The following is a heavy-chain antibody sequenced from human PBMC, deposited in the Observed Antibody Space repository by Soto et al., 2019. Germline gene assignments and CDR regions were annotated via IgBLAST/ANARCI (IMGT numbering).Heavy chain of an antibody. Sequence: SETLSLTCTVSGGSISSDNFFWSWIRQPPGEGLEWIGYIYYRGSTYYNPSLESRLTLLVDTSKNQFSLKLRSVTAADTAVYYCARVAIACPSSSCYNHPYYSLDVWGQGTTVTVSS. D-gene: IGHD2-2*02. J-gene: IGHJ6*02. CDR3: ARVAIACPSSSCYNHPYYSLDV. CDR1: GGSISSDNFF. V-gene: IGHV4-30-4*01. CDR2: IYYRGST.